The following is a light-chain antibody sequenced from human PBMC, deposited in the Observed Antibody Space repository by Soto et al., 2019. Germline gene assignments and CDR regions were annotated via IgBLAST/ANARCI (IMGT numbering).Light chain of an antibody. J-gene: IGKJ5*01. Sequence: ILLTQSPDTLFVSPGERATLSCRASQSVGSTLAWYQQKPGQAPRLLIYGATTRAAGLPARFSGSGSGTEFTLTISSLQSEDFAVYYCQQYNKWPITFGQGTRLENK. CDR2: GAT. V-gene: IGKV3-15*01. CDR1: QSVGST. CDR3: QQYNKWPIT.